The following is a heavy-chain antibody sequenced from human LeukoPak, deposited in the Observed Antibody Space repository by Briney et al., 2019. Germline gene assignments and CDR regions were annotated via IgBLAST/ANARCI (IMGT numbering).Heavy chain of an antibody. V-gene: IGHV3-30*18. CDR3: AKVQVRYVVYYMDV. D-gene: IGHD3-16*01. Sequence: GGSLRLSCAASGFTFNNYGMHWVRQAPGKGLEWVALISYDGSNKYYADSVKGRFTISRDNSKNTLYLQMNSLRAEDTAVYYCAKVQVRYVVYYMDVWGKGTTVTVSS. J-gene: IGHJ6*03. CDR1: GFTFNNYG. CDR2: ISYDGSNK.